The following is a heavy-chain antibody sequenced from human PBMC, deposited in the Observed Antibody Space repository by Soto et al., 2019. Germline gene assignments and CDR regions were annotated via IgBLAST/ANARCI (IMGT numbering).Heavy chain of an antibody. Sequence: VGSLRLSCAASGFTFSNAWMSWVRQAPGKGLEWVGRIKSKTDGGTTDYAAPVKGRFTISRDDSKNTLYLQMNSLKTEDTAVYYCTTLSVATYYYYYGMDVWGQGTTVTVSS. D-gene: IGHD1-26*01. J-gene: IGHJ6*02. V-gene: IGHV3-15*01. CDR3: TTLSVATYYYYYGMDV. CDR2: IKSKTDGGTT. CDR1: GFTFSNAW.